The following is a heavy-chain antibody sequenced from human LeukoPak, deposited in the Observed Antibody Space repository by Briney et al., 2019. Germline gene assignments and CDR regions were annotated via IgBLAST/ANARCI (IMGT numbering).Heavy chain of an antibody. Sequence: SETLSLTCTVSGGSISSSSYYWGWIRQPPGKGLEWIGSIYYSGSTYYNPSLKSRVTISVDTSKNQFSLKLSSVTAADAAVYYCARITLTIDYWGQGTLVTVSS. D-gene: IGHD3-10*01. CDR3: ARITLTIDY. CDR2: IYYSGST. J-gene: IGHJ4*02. CDR1: GGSISSSSYY. V-gene: IGHV4-39*01.